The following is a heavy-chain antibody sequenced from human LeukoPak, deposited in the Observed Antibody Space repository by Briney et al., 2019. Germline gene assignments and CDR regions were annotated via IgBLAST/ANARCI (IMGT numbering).Heavy chain of an antibody. CDR3: AAFTMRYGSGRTGY. Sequence: PSETLSLTCTVSGGSISSSSYYWGWIRQPPGKGLEWIGSIYYSGSTYYNPSLKSRVTISVDTSKNQFSLKLSSVTAADTAVYYCAAFTMRYGSGRTGYWGQGTLVTVSS. CDR2: IYYSGST. CDR1: GGSISSSSYY. D-gene: IGHD3-10*01. V-gene: IGHV4-39*07. J-gene: IGHJ4*02.